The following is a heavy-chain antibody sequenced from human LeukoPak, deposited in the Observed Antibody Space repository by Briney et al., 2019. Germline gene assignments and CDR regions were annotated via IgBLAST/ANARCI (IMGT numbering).Heavy chain of an antibody. V-gene: IGHV1-69*13. J-gene: IGHJ4*02. Sequence: SVKVSCKASGGTFSSYAISWVRQAPGQGLEWMGGIIPIFGTANYAQKFQGRVTITADESTSTAYMELSSLRSEDTAVYYCARYLAYNDSPLGYWGQGTLVTVSS. CDR2: IIPIFGTA. D-gene: IGHD5-24*01. CDR1: GGTFSSYA. CDR3: ARYLAYNDSPLGY.